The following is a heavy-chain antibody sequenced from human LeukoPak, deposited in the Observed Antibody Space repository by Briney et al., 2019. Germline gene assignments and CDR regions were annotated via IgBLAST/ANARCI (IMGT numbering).Heavy chain of an antibody. CDR2: IYYSGTP. J-gene: IGHJ4*02. V-gene: IGHV4-39*01. D-gene: IGHD2-15*01. CDR1: GGSISSSSYY. CDR3: ATTAGYCSGGSCYF. Sequence: SETLSLTCTVSGGSISSSSYYWGWIRQPPGKGLEWIGSIYYSGTPYYNPSLKSRVTISVDTSKNQFSLKLSSVTAADTAVYYCATTAGYCSGGSCYFWGQGTLVTVSS.